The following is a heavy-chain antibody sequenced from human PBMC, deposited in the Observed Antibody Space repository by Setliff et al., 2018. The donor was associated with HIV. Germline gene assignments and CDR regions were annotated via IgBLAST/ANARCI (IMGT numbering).Heavy chain of an antibody. CDR1: GYPFDYYW. J-gene: IGHJ4*02. V-gene: IGHV5-51*01. Sequence: GESLKISCKTSGYPFDYYWIGWVRQMPGKGLEWMGIIYSGDSDATYSPSFKGQVTISLDKSIKTAYLQWSSLKASDTAMYYCARRQGYGDYPELDYWGQGTLVTVSS. D-gene: IGHD4-17*01. CDR2: IYSGDSDA. CDR3: ARRQGYGDYPELDY.